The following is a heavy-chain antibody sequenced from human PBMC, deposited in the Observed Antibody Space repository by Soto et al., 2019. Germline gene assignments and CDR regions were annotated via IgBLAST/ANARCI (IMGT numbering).Heavy chain of an antibody. Sequence: GGSLRLSCAASGFTFNTYSMNWVRQAPGKGLEWVSYITRTSNSIYYSHSVKGRFTISRDNAKNSLYLQMNSLRDEDTAVYYCARGEENIHGRFDSWGQGTLVTVSS. CDR1: GFTFNTYS. CDR3: ARGEENIHGRFDS. CDR2: ITRTSNSI. J-gene: IGHJ4*02. V-gene: IGHV3-48*02. D-gene: IGHD1-26*01.